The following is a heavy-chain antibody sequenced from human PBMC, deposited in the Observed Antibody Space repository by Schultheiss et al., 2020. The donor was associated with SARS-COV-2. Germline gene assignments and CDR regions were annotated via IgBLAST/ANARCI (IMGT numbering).Heavy chain of an antibody. J-gene: IGHJ4*02. V-gene: IGHV3-23*01. CDR1: GFTFSSYA. Sequence: GGSLRLSCAASGFTFSSYAMSWVRQSPGRGLEWVSTISSTSPSTYYADSVKGRFTISRDNSKNTLYLQMNSLRAEDTAVYYCAKAKHWGQGTLVTVSS. CDR2: ISSTSPST. CDR3: AKAKH.